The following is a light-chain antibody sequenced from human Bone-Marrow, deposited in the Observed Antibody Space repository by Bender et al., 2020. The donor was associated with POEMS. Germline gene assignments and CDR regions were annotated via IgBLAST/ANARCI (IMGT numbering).Light chain of an antibody. J-gene: IGLJ3*02. CDR2: DVT. CDR1: SSDVRGYNY. V-gene: IGLV2-14*03. CDR3: SSYAGSTTSVV. Sequence: QSALTQPASVSGSPGQSITFSCTGTSSDVRGYNYVSWYQHHPGKAPKVMIYDVTNRPSGVSNRFSGSKSGNTASLTISGLQSEDDADSYCSSYAGSTTSVVFGGGTKLTVL.